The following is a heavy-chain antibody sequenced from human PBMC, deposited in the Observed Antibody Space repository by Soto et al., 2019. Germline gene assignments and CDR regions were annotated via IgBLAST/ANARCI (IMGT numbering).Heavy chain of an antibody. CDR1: GFRFSDYS. D-gene: IGHD3-3*01. CDR2: ISSSSFTI. CDR3: ARDYNDFGSGHFDY. V-gene: IGHV3-48*01. Sequence: GGSLRLSCAASGFRFSDYSMNWVRQAPGRGLEWVSYISSSSFTIHYADSVEGRFAISRDNAKNSLYLQMNSLRVEHTAVYYCARDYNDFGSGHFDYWGQEALVTVSS. J-gene: IGHJ4*02.